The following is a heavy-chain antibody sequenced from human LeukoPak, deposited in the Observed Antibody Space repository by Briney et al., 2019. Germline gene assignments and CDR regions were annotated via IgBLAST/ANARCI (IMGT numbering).Heavy chain of an antibody. D-gene: IGHD3-16*01. CDR2: IYPGDSDT. CDR3: AIFDFLFGEINNWFDP. CDR1: GHSFTSYW. Sequence: GESLKISCKDSGHSFTSYWIGWVRQMPGKGLEWMGIIYPGDSDTRYSPSFQGQVTISADKSISTAYLQWSSLKASDTAMYYCAIFDFLFGEINNWFDPWGQGTLVTVSS. V-gene: IGHV5-51*01. J-gene: IGHJ5*02.